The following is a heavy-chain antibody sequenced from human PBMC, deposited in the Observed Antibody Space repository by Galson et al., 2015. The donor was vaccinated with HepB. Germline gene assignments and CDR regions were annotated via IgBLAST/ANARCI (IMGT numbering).Heavy chain of an antibody. V-gene: IGHV2-70*04. D-gene: IGHD1-26*01. CDR3: ARSFRWGELLSFDY. CDR1: GFSLSTSGMR. J-gene: IGHJ4*02. Sequence: PALVKPTQTLTLTCTFSGFSLSTSGMRVSWIRQPPGKALEWLARIDWDDDKFYSTSLKTRLTISKDTSKNQVVLTMTNMDPVDTATYYCARSFRWGELLSFDYWGQGTLVTVSS. CDR2: IDWDDDK.